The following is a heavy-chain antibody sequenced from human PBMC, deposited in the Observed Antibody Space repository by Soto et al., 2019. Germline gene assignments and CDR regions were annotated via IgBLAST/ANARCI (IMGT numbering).Heavy chain of an antibody. CDR3: AHRGLDSSGYVIWFDP. Sequence: PTLVNPTQTLTLTCTFSGFSLSTSGVAVGWIRQPPGKALEWLALIYWDDDKRYSPSLKSRLTITKDTSKNQVVLTMTNMDPVDTATYYCAHRGLDSSGYVIWFDPWGKGNLVTVSS. CDR1: GFSLSTSGVA. D-gene: IGHD3-22*01. V-gene: IGHV2-5*02. J-gene: IGHJ5*02. CDR2: IYWDDDK.